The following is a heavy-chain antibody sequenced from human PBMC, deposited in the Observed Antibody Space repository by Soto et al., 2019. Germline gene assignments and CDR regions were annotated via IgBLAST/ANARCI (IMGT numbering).Heavy chain of an antibody. CDR2: VNPKSGGT. J-gene: IGHJ4*02. V-gene: IGHV1-8*01. Sequence: QVQLVQSGAEVKSPGASVKVTCKASGYTFTSYDINWVRQATGQGFEWMGWVNPKSGGTRYIEKFQGRVTMTRDTSISTAYMELSSLTSEDTAVYYCARGLTGMIDYWGQGTLVTVSS. CDR1: GYTFTSYD. CDR3: ARGLTGMIDY.